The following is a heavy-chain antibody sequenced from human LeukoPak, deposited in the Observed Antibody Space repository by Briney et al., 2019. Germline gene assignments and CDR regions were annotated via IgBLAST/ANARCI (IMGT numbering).Heavy chain of an antibody. CDR1: GYTFTSYD. D-gene: IGHD1-26*01. J-gene: IGHJ6*03. Sequence: ASVKASCKASGYTFTSYDINWVRQATGQGLEWMGWMNPNSGKTGYAQKFQGRVTMTRNTSISTAYMELSSLRSEDTAVYYCARGDSGSDVSYYYYYYYMDVWGKGTTVTVSS. CDR2: MNPNSGKT. CDR3: ARGDSGSDVSYYYYYYYMDV. V-gene: IGHV1-8*01.